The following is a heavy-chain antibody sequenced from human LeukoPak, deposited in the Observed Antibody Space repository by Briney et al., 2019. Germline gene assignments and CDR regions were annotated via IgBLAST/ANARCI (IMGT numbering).Heavy chain of an antibody. V-gene: IGHV1-3*01. J-gene: IGHJ3*02. CDR2: INAGNGNT. CDR3: ASIYYYDNRGYSDVFNI. D-gene: IGHD3-22*01. Sequence: ASVKVSCKASGYTFTSYAMHWVRQAPGQRLEWMGWINAGNGNTKYSQKFQGRVTITRDTSASTAYMELSSLRSEDTAVYYCASIYYYDNRGYSDVFNIGGKGKMVPFFS. CDR1: GYTFTSYA.